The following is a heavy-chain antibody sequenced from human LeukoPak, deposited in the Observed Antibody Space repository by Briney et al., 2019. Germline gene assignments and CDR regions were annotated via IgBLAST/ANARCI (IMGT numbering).Heavy chain of an antibody. D-gene: IGHD4-17*01. Sequence: PGGSLRLPCTASGITFKSHGMHWGRHAPGKGLEGVAVISYYGSHKYYADSVKGRLSISRDNSKNTLYMQMNRLRADDTAVYYCAKGAGGDTVTSIVGLNWFDPWGQGTLVTVSS. CDR2: ISYYGSHK. CDR3: AKGAGGDTVTSIVGLNWFDP. CDR1: GITFKSHG. J-gene: IGHJ5*02. V-gene: IGHV3-30*18.